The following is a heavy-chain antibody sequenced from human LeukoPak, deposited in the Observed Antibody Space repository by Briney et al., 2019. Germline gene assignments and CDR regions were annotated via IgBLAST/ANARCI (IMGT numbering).Heavy chain of an antibody. CDR1: GFVFSIYT. J-gene: IGHJ4*02. CDR3: AKVTGGDMITYGGLDY. CDR2: ISGSGNGGSI. D-gene: IGHD3-16*01. V-gene: IGHV3-64*04. Sequence: GGSLRLSCSASGFVFSIYTMYWVRQAPGKGPEYVSTISGSGNGGSIYYADSVKGRFTISRDNSKNTLYLQMNSLRAEDTAVYYCAKVTGGDMITYGGLDYWGQGTLVTVSS.